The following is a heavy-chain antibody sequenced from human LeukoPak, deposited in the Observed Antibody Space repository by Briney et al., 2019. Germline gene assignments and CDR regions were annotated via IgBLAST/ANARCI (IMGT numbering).Heavy chain of an antibody. CDR1: GFTFSSYA. CDR2: ISGSGGST. Sequence: GGSLRLSCAASGFTFSSYAMSWVRQAPGKGLEWVSAISGSGGSTYYADSVKGRFTISRDNSKNTLYLQMNSLRAEDTAVYYCAKDLVDYYDSSGYYYVAFDIWGQGTMVTVSS. CDR3: AKDLVDYYDSSGYYYVAFDI. D-gene: IGHD3-22*01. V-gene: IGHV3-23*01. J-gene: IGHJ3*02.